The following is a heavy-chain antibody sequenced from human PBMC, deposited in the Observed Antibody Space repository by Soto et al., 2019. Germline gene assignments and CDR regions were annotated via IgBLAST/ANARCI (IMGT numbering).Heavy chain of an antibody. CDR2: ISGSGGST. J-gene: IGHJ6*02. CDR1: GFTFSSYA. Sequence: GGSLRLSCAASGFTFSSYAMSWVRQAPGKGLEWVSAISGSGGSTYYADSVKGRFTISRDNSKNTLYLQMNSLRAEDTAVYYCAKGGLDYYDSSGYAPRYGMDVWGQGTTVTVSS. V-gene: IGHV3-23*01. D-gene: IGHD3-22*01. CDR3: AKGGLDYYDSSGYAPRYGMDV.